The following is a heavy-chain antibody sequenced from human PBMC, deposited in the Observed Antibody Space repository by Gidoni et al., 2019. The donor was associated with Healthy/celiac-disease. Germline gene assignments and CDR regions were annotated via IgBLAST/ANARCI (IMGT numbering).Heavy chain of an antibody. Sequence: EVQLVESGGGLVQPGRSLRLPCAASGFPFDDYAMHWVRQAPGKGLEWVSGISWNSGSIGYADSVKGRFTISRDNAKNSLYLQMNSLRAEDTALYYCAKLGMITFGGVIAYGDVWGQGTTVTVSS. J-gene: IGHJ6*02. CDR1: GFPFDDYA. D-gene: IGHD3-16*02. CDR3: AKLGMITFGGVIAYGDV. V-gene: IGHV3-9*01. CDR2: ISWNSGSI.